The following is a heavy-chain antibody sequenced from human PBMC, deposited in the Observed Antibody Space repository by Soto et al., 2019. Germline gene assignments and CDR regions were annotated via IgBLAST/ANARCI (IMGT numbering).Heavy chain of an antibody. V-gene: IGHV3-21*01. D-gene: IGHD3-22*01. CDR3: AREADFASSGYVLDY. CDR2: VTSSPSSM. CDR1: GFTFSGFS. Sequence: PGGSLRLSCAASGFTFSGFSMNWVRQAPGKGMEWVSSVTSSPSSMFYADSVTGRLTISRDNAKDSLFLQMNSLRADDTAQHYCAREADFASSGYVLDYWGLGTLLRVSS. J-gene: IGHJ4*02.